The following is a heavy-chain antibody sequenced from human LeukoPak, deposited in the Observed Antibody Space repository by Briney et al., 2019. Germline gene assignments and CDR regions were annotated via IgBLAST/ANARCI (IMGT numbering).Heavy chain of an antibody. J-gene: IGHJ4*02. CDR1: GFAFSSYG. V-gene: IGHV3-30*18. CDR3: AKCQEEYGYNYVGYFDF. CDR2: ISYDGSND. Sequence: PGGSLRLSCAASGFAFSSYGMHWVRQAPGKGLEWVAVISYDGSNDYYADSVKGRFTISRDNSKSTLYLRMNSLRAEDTAVYYCAKCQEEYGYNYVGYFDFWGQGTLVTVSS. D-gene: IGHD5-24*01.